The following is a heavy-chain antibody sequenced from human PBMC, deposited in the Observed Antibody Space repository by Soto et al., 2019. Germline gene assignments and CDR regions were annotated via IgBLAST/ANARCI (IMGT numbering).Heavy chain of an antibody. J-gene: IGHJ6*02. CDR2: IVVGSGNT. CDR1: GFTFTSSA. D-gene: IGHD5-12*01. V-gene: IGHV1-58*01. CDR3: AADLRIVAAKGFYYYGMDV. Sequence: SVKVSCKASGFTFTSSAVQWLRQARGQRLEWIGWIVVGSGNTNYAQKFQERVTITRDMSTSTAYMELSSLRSEDTAVYYCAADLRIVAAKGFYYYGMDVWGQGTTVTVSS.